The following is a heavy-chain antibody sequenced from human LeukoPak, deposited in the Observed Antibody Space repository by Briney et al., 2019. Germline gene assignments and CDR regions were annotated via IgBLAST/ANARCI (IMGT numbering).Heavy chain of an antibody. CDR1: GFTFSSYW. J-gene: IGHJ4*02. CDR3: ARDRGSGEFDY. D-gene: IGHD3-10*01. Sequence: GGTLRLSCAASGFTFSSYWMHWVRQAPGKGLVWVSRINSDGSRISYADAVKGRFTISRDNAKNTLYLQMNSPRAEDTAVYYCARDRGSGEFDYWGQGTLVTVSS. V-gene: IGHV3-74*01. CDR2: INSDGSRI.